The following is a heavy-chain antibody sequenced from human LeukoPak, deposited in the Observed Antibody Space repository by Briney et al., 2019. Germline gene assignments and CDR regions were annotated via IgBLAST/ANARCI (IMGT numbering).Heavy chain of an antibody. CDR1: GGSMSGHY. Sequence: SETLSLTCSVSGGSMSGHYWSWIRQPPGKGLEWIGYVYYSGKTQYNPSLQRRVTISVDTSKNLFSLKVTSATAADTAVYYCARLLDNDSSGDPDTFDTWGQGTVGTVSS. D-gene: IGHD3-22*01. CDR2: VYYSGKT. CDR3: ARLLDNDSSGDPDTFDT. V-gene: IGHV4-59*11. J-gene: IGHJ3*02.